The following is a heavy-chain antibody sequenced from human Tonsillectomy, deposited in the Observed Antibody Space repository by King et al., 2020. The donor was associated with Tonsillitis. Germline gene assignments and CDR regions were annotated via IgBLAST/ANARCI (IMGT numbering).Heavy chain of an antibody. V-gene: IGHV3-48*01. CDR1: GFTFSDYS. J-gene: IGHJ4*02. Sequence: VQLVESGGALVQPGGSLRLSCAASGFTFSDYSMNWVRQAPGKGLEWVSYISTSSTTIYYADSVKGRFTISRDNAKNSLYLQMNSLRAEDTAVYYCARGNCRSTSCSMDFWGQGTLVTVSS. CDR3: ARGNCRSTSCSMDF. CDR2: ISTSSTTI. D-gene: IGHD2-2*01.